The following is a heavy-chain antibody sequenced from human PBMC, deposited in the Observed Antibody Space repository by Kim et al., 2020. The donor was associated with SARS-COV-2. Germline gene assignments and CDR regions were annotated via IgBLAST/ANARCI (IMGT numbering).Heavy chain of an antibody. V-gene: IGHV4-34*01. D-gene: IGHD3-10*01. J-gene: IGHJ6*02. Sequence: PPRKSRVTISLDTSKNQFSLKLGAVTAADTAVYYCVRSRSGSSHYGMDVWGQGTTVTVSS. CDR3: VRSRSGSSHYGMDV.